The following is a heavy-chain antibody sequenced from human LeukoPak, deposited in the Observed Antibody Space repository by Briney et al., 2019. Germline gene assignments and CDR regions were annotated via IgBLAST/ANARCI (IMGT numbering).Heavy chain of an antibody. CDR3: ATYSTRNAREFQS. J-gene: IGHJ1*01. CDR2: IRTDASEK. V-gene: IGHV3-7*01. Sequence: GGSLRLSCETSGFIFSNCWMTWVRQAPGKGLEWVANIRTDASEKYYADSVKGRFTISRDNAKMSLYLQMNSLRVEDTAVYYCATYSTRNAREFQSWGQGTLVTVSS. CDR1: GFIFSNCW. D-gene: IGHD4-11*01.